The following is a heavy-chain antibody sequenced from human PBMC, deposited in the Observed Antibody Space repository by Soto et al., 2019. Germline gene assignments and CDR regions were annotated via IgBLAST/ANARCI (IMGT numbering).Heavy chain of an antibody. V-gene: IGHV4-39*01. J-gene: IGHJ4*02. CDR3: ARHPSSGCRQF. CDR1: GGAISSSSGYY. Sequence: QLQLQESGPGLVKPSETLSLTCTVSGGAISSSSGYYWAWIRQPPGKGLQWVGSINYSGNTWYHPSLKNRVTITVDTSKNQFSLRLSSVTAADTAVYHCARHPSSGCRQFWGQGTLVTVSS. CDR2: INYSGNT. D-gene: IGHD3-22*01.